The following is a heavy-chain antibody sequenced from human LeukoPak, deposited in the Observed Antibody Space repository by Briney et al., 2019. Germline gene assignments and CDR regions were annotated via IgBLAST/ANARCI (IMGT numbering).Heavy chain of an antibody. J-gene: IGHJ4*02. CDR3: ARGSVAAAGTGLGY. CDR1: GGSFSGYY. V-gene: IGHV4-34*01. Sequence: SETLSLTCAVYGGSFSGYYWSWIRQPPGKGLEWIGEINHSGSTNYNPSLKSRVTISVDTSKNQFSLKLSSVTAADTAVYYCARGSVAAAGTGLGYWGQGTLVTVSS. D-gene: IGHD6-13*01. CDR2: INHSGST.